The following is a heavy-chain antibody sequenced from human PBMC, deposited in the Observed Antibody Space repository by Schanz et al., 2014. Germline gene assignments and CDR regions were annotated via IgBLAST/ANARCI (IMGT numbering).Heavy chain of an antibody. Sequence: EVQLLESGGGLVQPGGSLRLSCAASGFTFSSYAMSWVRQAPGKGLEWVSAISGSGGSTYYADSVKGRFTISRDNSKNTLYLQMNSLRAEDTAVYDCAKGRFGELSAFDIWGQGTLVIVSS. CDR2: ISGSGGST. J-gene: IGHJ4*02. V-gene: IGHV3-23*01. CDR3: AKGRFGELSAFDI. CDR1: GFTFSSYA. D-gene: IGHD3-10*01.